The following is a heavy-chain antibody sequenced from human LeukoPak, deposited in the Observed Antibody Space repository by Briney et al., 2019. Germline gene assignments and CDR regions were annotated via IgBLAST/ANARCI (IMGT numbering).Heavy chain of an antibody. CDR3: AIQDYYDSSGPMGSEI. CDR1: GYSFTSYW. Sequence: GESLKISCKGSGYSFTSYWIGWVRQMPGKSLEWMGIIYPGDSDTRYSPSFQGQVTISADKSISTAYLQWSSLKASDTAMYYCAIQDYYDSSGPMGSEIWGQGTMVTVSS. CDR2: IYPGDSDT. J-gene: IGHJ3*02. V-gene: IGHV5-51*01. D-gene: IGHD3-22*01.